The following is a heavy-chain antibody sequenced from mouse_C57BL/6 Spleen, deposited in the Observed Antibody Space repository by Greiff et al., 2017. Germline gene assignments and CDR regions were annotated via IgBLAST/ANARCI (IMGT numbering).Heavy chain of an antibody. CDR2: INPNYGTT. Sequence: LVESGPELVKPGASVKISCKASGYSFTDYNMNWVKQSNGKSLEWIGVINPNYGTTSYNQKFKGKATLTVDHSSSTAYMQLNSLTSEDSAVYYCARWGYYDYGGFAYWGQGTLVTVSA. V-gene: IGHV1-39*01. CDR3: ARWGYYDYGGFAY. J-gene: IGHJ3*01. D-gene: IGHD2-4*01. CDR1: GYSFTDYN.